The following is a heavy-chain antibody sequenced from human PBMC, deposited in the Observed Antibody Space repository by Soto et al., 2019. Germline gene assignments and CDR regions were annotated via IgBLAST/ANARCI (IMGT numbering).Heavy chain of an antibody. CDR3: AHAPSAAVRNWYFDV. CDR2: IYWVDST. CDR1: GFSVSTTGVG. V-gene: IGHV2-5*02. J-gene: IGHJ2*01. D-gene: IGHD6-25*01. Sequence: QSTLKESGPTVVNPTQTLKLTCNFSGFSVSTTGVGVAWMRKPPGKALVWLSLIYWVDSTLYIQSLRSRHTITSYTSKNQIVLTMKNVDPADTATYVCAHAPSAAVRNWYFDVWGRGTLVTVSS.